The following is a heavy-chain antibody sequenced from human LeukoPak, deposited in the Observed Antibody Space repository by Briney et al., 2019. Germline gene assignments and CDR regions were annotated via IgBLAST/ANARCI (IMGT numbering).Heavy chain of an antibody. Sequence: GGSLRLSCAASGFTFTNYAMSWVRQAPGKGLEWVSAISGSGDTTSYADSVKGRFTLSRDNSKNTLYLQMHSLRAEDTAVYYCAKSVVPGGAYYFDYWGQGTLVTVSS. V-gene: IGHV3-23*01. CDR3: AKSVVPGGAYYFDY. CDR2: ISGSGDTT. CDR1: GFTFTNYA. J-gene: IGHJ4*02. D-gene: IGHD5/OR15-5a*01.